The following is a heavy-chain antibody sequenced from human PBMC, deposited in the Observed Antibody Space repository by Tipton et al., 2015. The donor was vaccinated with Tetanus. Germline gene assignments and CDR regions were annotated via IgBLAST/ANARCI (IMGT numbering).Heavy chain of an antibody. CDR1: GGSISSNY. J-gene: IGHJ3*02. V-gene: IGHV4-4*07. CDR3: ARLSSSANDAHGFDI. CDR2: IYNTGNT. Sequence: TLSLTCTVSGGSISSNYWSWIRQPAGKGLEWIGSIYNTGNTYYNPALTSRVTMSVDTSMIQFSLKLRSLTDADTAVYYCARLSSSANDAHGFDIWGQGTMVTVSS. D-gene: IGHD3-22*01.